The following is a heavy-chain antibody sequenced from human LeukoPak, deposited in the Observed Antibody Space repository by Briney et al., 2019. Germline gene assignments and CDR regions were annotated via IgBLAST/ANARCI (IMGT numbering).Heavy chain of an antibody. D-gene: IGHD2-2*01. CDR1: GGSFSSGSSY. CDR2: IFTTGNT. Sequence: SETLSLTCSVSGGSFSSGSSYWFWIRQPAGKGLEWIGHIFTTGNTNYNPSLKSRVTISIDTSKNQFSLKLSSVTAADTAVYYCARHAPVPLFKYYFDYWGQGTLVTVSS. V-gene: IGHV4-61*09. CDR3: ARHAPVPLFKYYFDY. J-gene: IGHJ4*02.